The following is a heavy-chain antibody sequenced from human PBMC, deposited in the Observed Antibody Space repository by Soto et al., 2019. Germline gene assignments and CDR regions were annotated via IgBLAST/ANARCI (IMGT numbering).Heavy chain of an antibody. Sequence: QVQLVQSGAEVKKPGSSVKVSCKASGGTFSSYAISWVRQAPGQGLEWMGGIIPIFGTANYAQKFQGRVTITADEPTSTAYMELSSLRSEDTAVYYCARAGGRPSRYYYYGMDVWGQGTTVTVSS. CDR3: ARAGGRPSRYYYYGMDV. V-gene: IGHV1-69*01. CDR1: GGTFSSYA. CDR2: IIPIFGTA. D-gene: IGHD3-16*01. J-gene: IGHJ6*02.